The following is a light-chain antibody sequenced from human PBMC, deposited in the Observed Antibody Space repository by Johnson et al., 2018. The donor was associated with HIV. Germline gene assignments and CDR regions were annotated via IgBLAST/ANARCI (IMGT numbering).Light chain of an antibody. CDR1: SSNIGNNY. Sequence: QSVLTQPPSVSAAPGQKVTISCSGSSSNIGNNYISWYQQFPGTAPKLLIYDNNKRPSGIPDRFCGSKSGTSATLGITGLQTGDEADYYCGTWDGSLSGYVFGTGTKVTVL. J-gene: IGLJ1*01. V-gene: IGLV1-51*01. CDR2: DNN. CDR3: GTWDGSLSGYV.